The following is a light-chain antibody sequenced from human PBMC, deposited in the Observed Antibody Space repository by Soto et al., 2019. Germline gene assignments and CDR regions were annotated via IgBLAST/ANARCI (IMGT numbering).Light chain of an antibody. J-gene: IGKJ2*01. V-gene: IGKV3-20*01. CDR2: GAS. CDR3: QQYGHSPMFT. CDR1: QSVSSNY. Sequence: EIVLTQSPGTLSLSPGERATRSCRASQSVSSNYLAWYKQKPGQAPRLLIYGASRGAAGIPGRFGGSGSGTGFTLAISGLEPEAFAVYFCQQYGHSPMFTCGQGTKLEVK.